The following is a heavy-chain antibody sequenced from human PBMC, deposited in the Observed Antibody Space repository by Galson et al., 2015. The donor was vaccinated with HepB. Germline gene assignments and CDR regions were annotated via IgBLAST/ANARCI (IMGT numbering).Heavy chain of an antibody. Sequence: SCKASGGTFSSYAMHWVRQAPGKGLEWVAVISYDGSNKYYADSVKGRFTISRDNSKNTLYLQMNSLRAEDTAVYYCASQYDYVWGSYRYSYYYGMDVWGQETTVTVSS. CDR2: ISYDGSNK. CDR3: ASQYDYVWGSYRYSYYYGMDV. V-gene: IGHV3-30-3*01. D-gene: IGHD3-16*02. CDR1: GGTFSSYA. J-gene: IGHJ6*02.